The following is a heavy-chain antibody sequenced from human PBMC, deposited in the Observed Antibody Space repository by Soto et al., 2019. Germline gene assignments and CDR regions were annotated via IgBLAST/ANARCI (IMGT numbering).Heavy chain of an antibody. CDR3: AKDGNWNYYDSSGPPVPDY. Sequence: GGSLRLSCAASGFTFSSYAMSWVRQAPGKGLEWVSAISGSGGSTYYADSVKGRFTISRDNSKNTLYLQMNSLRAEDTAVHYCAKDGNWNYYDSSGPPVPDYWGQGTLVTVSS. V-gene: IGHV3-23*01. CDR1: GFTFSSYA. D-gene: IGHD3-22*01. J-gene: IGHJ4*02. CDR2: ISGSGGST.